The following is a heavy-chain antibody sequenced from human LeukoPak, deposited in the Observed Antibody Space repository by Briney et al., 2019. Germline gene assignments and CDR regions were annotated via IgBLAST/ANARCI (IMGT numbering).Heavy chain of an antibody. V-gene: IGHV4-39*01. D-gene: IGHD3-22*01. CDR3: ARYESSAYGIDV. J-gene: IGHJ2*01. CDR2: IYYSGST. CDR1: GGSISSSSSY. Sequence: RASETLSLTCTVSGGSISSSSSYWVWIRQPPRMGLEWIGSIYYSGSTYSNPSLKSRVTISVDTSKNQFSLKVSSVAAADTAVYYCARYESSAYGIDVWGRGTLVTVSS.